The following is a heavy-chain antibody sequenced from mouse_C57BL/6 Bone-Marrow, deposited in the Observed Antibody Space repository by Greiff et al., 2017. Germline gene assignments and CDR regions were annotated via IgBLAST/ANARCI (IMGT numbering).Heavy chain of an antibody. V-gene: IGHV1-81*01. CDR2: IYPRSGNT. D-gene: IGHD1-1*01. Sequence: VQLQQSGAELARPGASVKLSCTASGFTFTSYGISWVKQSTGQGLEWIGEIYPRSGNTYYNAKFKGKATLTADKSSSTAYMELRSLTSEDSAVYFCASHYYGSTLDYWGQGTSVTVAS. CDR1: GFTFTSYG. J-gene: IGHJ4*01. CDR3: ASHYYGSTLDY.